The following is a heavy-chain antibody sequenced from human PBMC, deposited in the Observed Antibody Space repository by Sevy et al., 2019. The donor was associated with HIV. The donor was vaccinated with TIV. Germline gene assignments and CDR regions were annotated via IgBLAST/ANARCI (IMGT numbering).Heavy chain of an antibody. Sequence: SETLSLICTVSGGSISTSSYYWAWIRQPPGKGLEWIGSIYYSGSTYYNPSLKSRVTISVDRSKNQFSLNLRSVTAADTAAYYCARPDSYSYNGMDVWGQGTTVTVSS. CDR1: GGSISTSSYY. V-gene: IGHV4-39*01. J-gene: IGHJ6*02. D-gene: IGHD3-22*01. CDR2: IYYSGST. CDR3: ARPDSYSYNGMDV.